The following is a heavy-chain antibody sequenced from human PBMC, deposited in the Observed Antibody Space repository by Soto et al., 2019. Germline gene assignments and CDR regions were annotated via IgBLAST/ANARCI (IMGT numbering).Heavy chain of an antibody. CDR1: GLTFSDRY. D-gene: IGHD6-13*01. J-gene: IGHJ5*02. V-gene: IGHV3-72*01. Sequence: GGSLRLSCAASGLTFSDRYMDWVRQAPGKGLEWVGRIRKKTNSYTTEYAASVKGRFIISRDDSTNSLYLQMNTLRAEDTAVYFCARASGSGVAAPRLPLDHWGQGTLVTVSS. CDR2: IRKKTNSYTT. CDR3: ARASGSGVAAPRLPLDH.